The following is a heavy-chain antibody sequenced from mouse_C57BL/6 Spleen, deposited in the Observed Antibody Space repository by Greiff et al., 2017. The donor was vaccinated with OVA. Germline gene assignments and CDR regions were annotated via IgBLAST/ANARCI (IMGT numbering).Heavy chain of an antibody. CDR3: ARKYGSSYEFAY. J-gene: IGHJ3*01. CDR2: IDPANGNT. CDR1: GFNIKNTY. Sequence: VHVKQSVAELVRPGASVKLSCTASGFNIKNTYMHWVKQRPEQGLEWIGRIDPANGNTKYAPKFQGKATITADTSSNTAYLQLSSLTSEDTAIYYCARKYGSSYEFAYWGQGTLVTVSA. D-gene: IGHD1-1*01. V-gene: IGHV14-3*01.